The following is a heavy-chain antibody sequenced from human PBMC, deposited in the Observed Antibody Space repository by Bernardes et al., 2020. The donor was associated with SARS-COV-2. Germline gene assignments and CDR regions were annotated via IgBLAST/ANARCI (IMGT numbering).Heavy chain of an antibody. D-gene: IGHD3-10*01. CDR3: ARRRVTMVQEITLTPLFFDS. V-gene: IGHV5-51*01. CDR1: GYSFSDHW. Sequence: GESLKISCKGSGYSFSDHWIGWVRQMPGKGLEYMGIIYPGDSDSKYSPSFQGQVTFSADKSISTAYLQWSSLKASDTAMYYCARRRVTMVQEITLTPLFFDSWGQGTLVTVSS. J-gene: IGHJ4*02. CDR2: IYPGDSDS.